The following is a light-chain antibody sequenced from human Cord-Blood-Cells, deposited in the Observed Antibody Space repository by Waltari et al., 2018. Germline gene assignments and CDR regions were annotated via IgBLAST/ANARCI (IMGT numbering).Light chain of an antibody. CDR1: TSDVGGYNY. Sequence: QSALTQPPSASGSPGQPVTISCTVTTSDVGGYNYVPWYQQHPGKAPKIMIYEVSKRPSGVPDRFSGSKSGNTASLTVSGLQAEDEADYYCSSYAGSNNLVVFGGGTKLTVL. CDR3: SSYAGSNNLVV. CDR2: EVS. V-gene: IGLV2-8*01. J-gene: IGLJ2*01.